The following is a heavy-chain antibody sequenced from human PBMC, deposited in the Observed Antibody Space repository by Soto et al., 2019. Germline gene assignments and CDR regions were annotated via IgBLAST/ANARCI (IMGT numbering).Heavy chain of an antibody. D-gene: IGHD2-2*01. J-gene: IGHJ6*02. Sequence: PSETLSLTCTVSGGSISSGGYYWSWIRQHPGKGLEWIGYIYYSGSTYYNPSLKSRVTISVDTSKNQFSLKLSSVTAADTAVYYCARDLRPAQPHSYYYYGMDVWGQGTTVTVSS. CDR3: ARDLRPAQPHSYYYYGMDV. CDR2: IYYSGST. V-gene: IGHV4-31*03. CDR1: GGSISSGGYY.